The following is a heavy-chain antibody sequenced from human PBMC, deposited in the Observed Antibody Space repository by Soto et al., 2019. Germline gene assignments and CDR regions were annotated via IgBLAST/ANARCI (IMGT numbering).Heavy chain of an antibody. CDR2: IYHSGST. V-gene: IGHV4-4*02. Sequence: QVQLQESGPGLVKPSGTLSLTCAVSGGSISSSNWWSLVRQPPGKGLEWIGEIYHSGSTNYNPSLKSRVTISVDKSKNQSSLKLSSVTAADTAVYYCPRDRKTMVRGVITKVRCDPWGQGTLVTVSS. D-gene: IGHD3-10*01. J-gene: IGHJ5*02. CDR3: PRDRKTMVRGVITKVRCDP. CDR1: GGSISSSNW.